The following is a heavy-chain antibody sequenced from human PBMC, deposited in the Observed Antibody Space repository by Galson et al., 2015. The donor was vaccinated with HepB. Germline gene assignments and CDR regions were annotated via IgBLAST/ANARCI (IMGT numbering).Heavy chain of an antibody. J-gene: IGHJ6*02. CDR1: GGSISSGGYY. CDR3: ARVLWGLRYFDWLFVPGMDV. D-gene: IGHD3-9*01. Sequence: TLSLTCTVSGGSISSGGYYWSWIRQHPGKGLEWIGYIYYSGSTYYNPSLKSRVTISVDTSKNQFSLRLSSVTAADTAVYYCARVLWGLRYFDWLFVPGMDVWGQGTTVTVSS. V-gene: IGHV4-31*03. CDR2: IYYSGST.